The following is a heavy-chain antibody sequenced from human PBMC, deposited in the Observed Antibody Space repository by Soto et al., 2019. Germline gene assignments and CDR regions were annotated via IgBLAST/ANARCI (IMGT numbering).Heavy chain of an antibody. Sequence: ASVKTACKASGYTLSNYDKNWVRQAPGQGLEWMGRINHNKGDTASSQKFQGRVTMRWNTSINTAYLELTGLSSVDTAVYHCARGAVGPSIVRDIMNPSKHNYSMDVWGKGTTVT. CDR1: GYTLSNYD. J-gene: IGHJ6*01. D-gene: IGHD3-16*01. CDR2: INHNKGDT. CDR3: ARGAVGPSIVRDIMNPSKHNYSMDV. V-gene: IGHV1-8*01.